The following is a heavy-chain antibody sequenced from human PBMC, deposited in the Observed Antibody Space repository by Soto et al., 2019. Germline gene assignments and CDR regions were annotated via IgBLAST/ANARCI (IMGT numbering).Heavy chain of an antibody. J-gene: IGHJ6*02. V-gene: IGHV6-1*01. CDR3: TTGATSGRYVNYNYGIDV. Sequence: PSQTLSLTCAISGDSVASNSAAWNWIRQSPSRGLEWLGRTYYRSKWYTDHAESVKSRITINPDTSKNQVSLQLKSVTPEDTAVYYCTTGATSGRYVNYNYGIDVWGQGTTVTVSS. CDR2: TYYRSKWYT. CDR1: GDSVASNSAA. D-gene: IGHD3-3*01.